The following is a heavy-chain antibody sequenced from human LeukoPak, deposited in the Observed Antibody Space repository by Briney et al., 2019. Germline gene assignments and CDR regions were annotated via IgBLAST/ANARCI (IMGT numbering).Heavy chain of an antibody. Sequence: GGSLRLSCAASGFTFSSYWMSWVRQAPGKGLEWVAKIKQDGSEKYYVDSVKGRFTISRDNAKNSLYLQMNSLRAEDTAVYYCARYTVRYYFDYWGQGTLVTVSS. J-gene: IGHJ4*02. V-gene: IGHV3-7*01. D-gene: IGHD4-17*01. CDR1: GFTFSSYW. CDR3: ARYTVRYYFDY. CDR2: IKQDGSEK.